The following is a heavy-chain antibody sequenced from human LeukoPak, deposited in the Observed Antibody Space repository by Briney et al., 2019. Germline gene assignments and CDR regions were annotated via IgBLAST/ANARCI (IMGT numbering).Heavy chain of an antibody. D-gene: IGHD2-8*01. Sequence: GASVKASCKASGYTFTGYYMHWVRQAPGQGLEWMGWINPNSGGTNYAQKFQGRVTMTRDTSISTAYMELSRLRSDDTAVYYCARGGRIVLMVYAIGYWGQGTLVTVSS. CDR2: INPNSGGT. CDR1: GYTFTGYY. CDR3: ARGGRIVLMVYAIGY. J-gene: IGHJ4*02. V-gene: IGHV1-2*02.